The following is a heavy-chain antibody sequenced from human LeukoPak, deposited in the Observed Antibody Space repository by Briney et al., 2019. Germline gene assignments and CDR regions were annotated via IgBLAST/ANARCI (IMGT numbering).Heavy chain of an antibody. CDR3: AKDGLGYYGSGSRYYYYYMDV. Sequence: PGGSLRLSCAASGFTFSSYGMSWVRQAPGKGLEWVSTISGSGGSTYYADSVKGRFTISRDNSKNTLYLQMSSLRAEDTAVYYCAKDGLGYYGSGSRYYYYYMDVWGKGTTVTISS. V-gene: IGHV3-23*01. CDR1: GFTFSSYG. CDR2: ISGSGGST. D-gene: IGHD3-10*01. J-gene: IGHJ6*03.